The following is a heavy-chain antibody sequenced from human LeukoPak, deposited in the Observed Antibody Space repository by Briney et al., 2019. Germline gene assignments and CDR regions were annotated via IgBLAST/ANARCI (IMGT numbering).Heavy chain of an antibody. CDR1: GYTFTSYD. V-gene: IGHV1-8*01. CDR3: ARAAHYYDSSGYYYVLDY. Sequence: ASVKVSCKASGYTFTSYDINWVRQATGQGLEWMGWMNPNSGNTGYAQKFQGRVTMTRNTSISTAYMELSSLRSKDTAVYYCARAAHYYDSSGYYYVLDYWGQGTLVTVSS. CDR2: MNPNSGNT. J-gene: IGHJ4*02. D-gene: IGHD3-22*01.